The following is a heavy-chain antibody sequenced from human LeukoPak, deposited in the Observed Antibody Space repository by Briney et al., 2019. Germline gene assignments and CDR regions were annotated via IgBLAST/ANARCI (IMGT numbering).Heavy chain of an antibody. CDR2: IYYSGNT. D-gene: IGHD6-13*01. V-gene: IGHV4-59*08. CDR3: ARPYSSTWRGGFQH. CDR1: GGSISGYH. J-gene: IGHJ1*01. Sequence: SETLSLTCTVSGGSISGYHWSWIRQPPGKGLEWIGYIYYSGNTNYNPSLKSRVTISGDTSKNQFSLTLSSVTAADTAVYYCARPYSSTWRGGFQHWGQGTLVTVSS.